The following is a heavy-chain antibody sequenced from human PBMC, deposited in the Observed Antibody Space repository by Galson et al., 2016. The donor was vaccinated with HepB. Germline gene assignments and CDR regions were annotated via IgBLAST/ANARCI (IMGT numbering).Heavy chain of an antibody. CDR3: AKGVAGKGFDY. CDR2: ISGSGAST. J-gene: IGHJ4*02. CDR1: GFTFSSYA. D-gene: IGHD6-19*01. V-gene: IGHV3-23*01. Sequence: SLRLSCAASGFTFSSYAMSWVRQAPGKGLEWVSVISGSGASTYYADSVKGRFTISRDNSKNTLYLQVNSLRVEDTAVYYCAKGVAGKGFDYWGQGTLVTVSS.